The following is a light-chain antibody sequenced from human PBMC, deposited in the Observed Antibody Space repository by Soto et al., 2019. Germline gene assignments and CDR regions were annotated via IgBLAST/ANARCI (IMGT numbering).Light chain of an antibody. V-gene: IGLV3-1*01. CDR3: QAWDSSPVV. CDR1: KLGDKY. J-gene: IGLJ2*01. CDR2: QDS. Sequence: SYELTQPPSVSVSPGQTASITCSGDKLGDKYACWYQQKPGQSPVLVIYQDSKRPSGIPERFSGSNSGNTATLTISGTQAMDEADYYCQAWDSSPVVFGGGTKVT.